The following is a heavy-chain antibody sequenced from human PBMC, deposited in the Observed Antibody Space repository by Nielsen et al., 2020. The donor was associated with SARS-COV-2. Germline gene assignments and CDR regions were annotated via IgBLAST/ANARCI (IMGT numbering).Heavy chain of an antibody. Sequence: WIRQPPGKGLEWVAVISYDGSNKYYADSVKGRFTISRDNAKNSLYLQMNSLRAEDTAVYYCARGGRYCSSTSCYHNWFDPWGQGTLVTVSS. D-gene: IGHD2-2*01. J-gene: IGHJ5*02. CDR2: ISYDGSNK. CDR3: ARGGRYCSSTSCYHNWFDP. V-gene: IGHV3-33*05.